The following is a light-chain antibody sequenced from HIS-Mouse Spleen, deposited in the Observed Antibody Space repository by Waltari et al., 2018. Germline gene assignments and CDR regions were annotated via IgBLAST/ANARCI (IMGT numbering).Light chain of an antibody. CDR1: SSDVGSYNR. CDR3: SLYTSSSTPWV. CDR2: GVS. Sequence: QSALTQPPSVSGSPGQSVTISCTGTSSDVGSYNRVSWYQQPPGTAPKLMIYGVSNRPSGVPDRFSGSKSGNKASLTISGLQAEDEADYYCSLYTSSSTPWVFGGGTKLTVL. V-gene: IGLV2-18*01. J-gene: IGLJ3*02.